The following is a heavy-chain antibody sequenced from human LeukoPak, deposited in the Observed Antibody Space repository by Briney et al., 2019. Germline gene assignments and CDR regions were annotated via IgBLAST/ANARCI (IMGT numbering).Heavy chain of an antibody. CDR3: ARAGGATDY. V-gene: IGHV3-21*01. CDR2: ISSSRSYI. J-gene: IGHJ4*02. CDR1: GFTFSSYS. Sequence: GGSLRLSCAASGFTFSSYSMNWVRQAPGKELEWVSSISSSRSYINYAVSVKGRFTISRDNAKNSLYLQMNSLRAEDTAVYYCARAGGATDYWGQGTLVTVSS. D-gene: IGHD4-23*01.